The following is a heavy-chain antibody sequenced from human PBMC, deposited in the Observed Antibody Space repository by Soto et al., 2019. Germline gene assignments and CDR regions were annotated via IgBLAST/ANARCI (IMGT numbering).Heavy chain of an antibody. CDR3: ARVYPSSSWPTPDSLTNWFDP. Sequence: ASVKVSCKASGYTFTSYGISWVRQAPGQELEWMGWISAYKGNXXXXXXXXXXXXXXTDTSTSTAYMELRSLRSDDTAVYYCARVYPSSSWPTPDSLTNWFDPWGQGTLVTVSS. D-gene: IGHD6-13*01. CDR1: GYTFTSYG. J-gene: IGHJ5*02. V-gene: IGHV1-18*04. CDR2: ISAYKGNX.